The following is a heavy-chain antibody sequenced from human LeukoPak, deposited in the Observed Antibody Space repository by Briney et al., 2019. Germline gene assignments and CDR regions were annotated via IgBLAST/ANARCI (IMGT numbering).Heavy chain of an antibody. CDR1: GCTFTGYQ. CDR2: INPNSGAT. CDR3: ARDYYGSGSYSTDY. J-gene: IGHJ4*02. V-gene: IGHV1-2*02. Sequence: ASVKVSCKASGCTFTGYQMHWVRQAPGQGLEWMGWINPNSGATNYAQEFQGRVTVTRDTSIGTAYMELSRLRSDDTAVYYCARDYYGSGSYSTDYWGQGTLVTVSS. D-gene: IGHD3-10*01.